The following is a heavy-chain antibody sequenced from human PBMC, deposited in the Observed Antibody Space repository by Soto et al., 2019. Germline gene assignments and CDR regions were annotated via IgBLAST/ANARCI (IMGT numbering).Heavy chain of an antibody. CDR3: ARSTSGAYCGGDCYSRIY. V-gene: IGHV4-39*01. Sequence: SETLSLTCTVSGGSISSSSYYWGWIRQPPGKGLEWIGSIYYSGSTYYNPSLKSRVTISVDTSKNQFSLKLSSETAADTAVYYCARSTSGAYCGGDCYSRIYWGQGTLVTVSS. D-gene: IGHD2-21*02. CDR2: IYYSGST. J-gene: IGHJ4*02. CDR1: GGSISSSSYY.